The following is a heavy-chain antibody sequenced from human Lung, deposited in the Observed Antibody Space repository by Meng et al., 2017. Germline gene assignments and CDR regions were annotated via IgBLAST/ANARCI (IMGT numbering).Heavy chain of an antibody. CDR2: IYHSGGT. V-gene: IGHV4-4*02. Sequence: HVQLQESGPGLVNPSGTLSLTCGVSGGSISSSNWWSWVRQPPGKGLEWIGEIYHSGGTKYNPSLKSRVTISVDKSKNQFSLKLSSVTAADTAVYYCARGLGEAVVPRTMFDYWGQGTLVTVSS. J-gene: IGHJ4*02. D-gene: IGHD2-2*01. CDR1: GGSISSSNW. CDR3: ARGLGEAVVPRTMFDY.